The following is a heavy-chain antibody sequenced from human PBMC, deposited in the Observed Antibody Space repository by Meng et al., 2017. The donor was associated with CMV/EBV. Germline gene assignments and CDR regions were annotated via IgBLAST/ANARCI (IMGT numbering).Heavy chain of an antibody. CDR3: SGSPSGFYWYFDL. V-gene: IGHV4-39*07. CDR1: GGSITNNDYY. J-gene: IGHJ2*01. D-gene: IGHD6-25*01. CDR2: IYHSGSS. Sequence: SETLSLTCAVSGGSITNNDYYWGWIRQPPGRGLEWIGSIYHSGSSYYNPSLKSRVTISVDTSNNQFSLNVNSVTAADTAVYYCSGSPSGFYWYFDLWGRGTLVTVSS.